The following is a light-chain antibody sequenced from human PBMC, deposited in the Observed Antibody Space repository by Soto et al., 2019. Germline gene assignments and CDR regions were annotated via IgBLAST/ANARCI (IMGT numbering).Light chain of an antibody. Sequence: DIQMTQSPPSLSASVGDRVTITCQASQDITIYLNWYQQRPGRAPKLLIYDASTLETGVPSRFSGSGSGTVFTFTIASLQPEDIATYYCQHYENFQFTFGPGTKVAI. V-gene: IGKV1-33*01. CDR1: QDITIY. CDR3: QHYENFQFT. CDR2: DAS. J-gene: IGKJ3*01.